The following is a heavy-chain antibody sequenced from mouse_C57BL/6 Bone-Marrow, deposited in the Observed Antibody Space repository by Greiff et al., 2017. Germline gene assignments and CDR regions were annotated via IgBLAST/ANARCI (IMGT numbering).Heavy chain of an antibody. V-gene: IGHV1-69*01. CDR3: SRGGSSPFAY. Sequence: VQLQQPGAELVKPGASVKLSCKASGYTFTSYWMHWVKQRPGQGLEWIGEIDPSDSFTNYNHKFKGKSTLTVDKSSSTAYMQLSSRTSEYSSVYYCSRGGSSPFAYWGQGTLVTVSA. CDR1: GYTFTSYW. D-gene: IGHD1-1*01. J-gene: IGHJ3*01. CDR2: IDPSDSFT.